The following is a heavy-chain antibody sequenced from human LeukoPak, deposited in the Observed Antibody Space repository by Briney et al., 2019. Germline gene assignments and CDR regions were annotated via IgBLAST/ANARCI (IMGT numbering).Heavy chain of an antibody. Sequence: VASVKVSCKASGYTFDTYGFCWLRQAPGHGLEWMGWISANTGNTDYAQKFQGRVTMTTDTSTSTAYMELRTLRPDDTAVYYCAKVAGDRMDYWGQGTLLTVSS. J-gene: IGHJ4*02. CDR3: AKVAGDRMDY. CDR2: ISANTGNT. D-gene: IGHD6-13*01. CDR1: GYTFDTYG. V-gene: IGHV1-18*01.